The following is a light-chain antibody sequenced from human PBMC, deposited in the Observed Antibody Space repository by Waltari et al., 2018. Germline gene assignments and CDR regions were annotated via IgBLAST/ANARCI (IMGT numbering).Light chain of an antibody. Sequence: IVMTQPPDSLAVSPGERATINCRSSQNVLYSSNNKNDLAWYQQKPGQPPKLLIYCASTRESGVPDRFSGSGSGTDVTLTISSLQAEDVAVYYCQQYYSTPWTFGQGTKVEIK. J-gene: IGKJ1*01. CDR3: QQYYSTPWT. V-gene: IGKV4-1*01. CDR2: CAS. CDR1: QNVLYSSNNKND.